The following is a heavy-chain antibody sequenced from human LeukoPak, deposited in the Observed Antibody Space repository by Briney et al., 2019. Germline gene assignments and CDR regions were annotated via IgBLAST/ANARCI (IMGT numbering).Heavy chain of an antibody. CDR1: GGSILTTNW. J-gene: IGHJ4*02. V-gene: IGHV4-4*02. Sequence: MPSETLSLTCAVSGGSILTTNWWSWVRQPPGKGLEWIGEVHLSGASNYNPSLKSRVNMSIDKSKNQLSLELTSVTAADTAIYYCTRESGAFSPFGIWGQGTLVTVSS. D-gene: IGHD1-26*01. CDR2: VHLSGAS. CDR3: TRESGAFSPFGI.